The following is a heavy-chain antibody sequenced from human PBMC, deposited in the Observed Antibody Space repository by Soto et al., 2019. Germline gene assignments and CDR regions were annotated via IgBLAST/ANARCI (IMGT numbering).Heavy chain of an antibody. CDR2: IIPIFGTA. D-gene: IGHD1-26*01. CDR3: ARDRVGALSLGYYGMDV. J-gene: IGHJ6*02. V-gene: IGHV1-69*13. CDR1: GGTFSSYA. Sequence: SVKVSCKASGGTFSSYAISWVRQAPGQGLEWMGGIIPIFGTANYAQKFQGRVTIAADESTSTAYMELSSLRSEDTAVYYCARDRVGALSLGYYGMDVWGQGTTVTVSS.